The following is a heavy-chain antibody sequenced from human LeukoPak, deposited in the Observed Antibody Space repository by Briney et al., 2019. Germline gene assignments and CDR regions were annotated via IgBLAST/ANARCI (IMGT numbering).Heavy chain of an antibody. CDR3: TGLKGTGWPIDY. J-gene: IGHJ4*02. Sequence: SGGSLRLSCTAAGFTFGDYAMSWFRQAPGKGLECVGFIRSKAYAGTTEYAASVKGRFTISRDDSKSIAYLQMNGLKTDDTAVYYCTGLKGTGWPIDYWGQGTLVTVSS. CDR1: GFTFGDYA. D-gene: IGHD6-19*01. V-gene: IGHV3-49*03. CDR2: IRSKAYAGTT.